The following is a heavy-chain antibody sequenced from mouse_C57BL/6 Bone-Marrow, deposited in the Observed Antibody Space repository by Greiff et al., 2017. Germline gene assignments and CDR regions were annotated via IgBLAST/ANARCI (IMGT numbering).Heavy chain of an antibody. J-gene: IGHJ2*01. CDR1: GYTFTSYW. Sequence: QVQLQQPGAELVRPGTSVKLSCKASGYTFTSYWMPWVKQRPGQGLEWIGVIDPSDSYTNYNHKFKGKATLTLATSSSTAYMQLSSLKSEDSAVYYCARWGYGSSYPYYFDYWGQGTTLTVSS. V-gene: IGHV1-59*01. D-gene: IGHD1-1*01. CDR3: ARWGYGSSYPYYFDY. CDR2: IDPSDSYT.